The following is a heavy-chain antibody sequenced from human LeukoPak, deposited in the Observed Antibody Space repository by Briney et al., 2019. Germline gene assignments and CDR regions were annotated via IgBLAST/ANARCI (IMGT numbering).Heavy chain of an antibody. CDR2: INSSGSTI. CDR3: ARGAIAYGDYDGY. D-gene: IGHD4-17*01. V-gene: IGHV3-48*03. Sequence: GGSLRLSCAASGFTFSSYEMNWVRQAPGKGLEWVSYINSSGSTIYYADSVKGRFTISRDKAKNSLYLHMNSLRAEDTAVYYCARGAIAYGDYDGYWGQGALVTVSS. CDR1: GFTFSSYE. J-gene: IGHJ4*02.